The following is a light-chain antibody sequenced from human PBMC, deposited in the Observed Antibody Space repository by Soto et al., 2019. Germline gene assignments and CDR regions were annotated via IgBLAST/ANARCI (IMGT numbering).Light chain of an antibody. J-gene: IGKJ5*01. CDR1: QSINSNY. Sequence: EIVLTQSPGTLSLSPGERATLSCRASQSINSNYLAWYQQKPGQAPRFIMYGASTRATRIPDRFSGSGSGTDFTLTVSRLEPEDFAVYYCQHDGCSPLITFGQGTRLEIK. V-gene: IGKV3-20*01. CDR2: GAS. CDR3: QHDGCSPLIT.